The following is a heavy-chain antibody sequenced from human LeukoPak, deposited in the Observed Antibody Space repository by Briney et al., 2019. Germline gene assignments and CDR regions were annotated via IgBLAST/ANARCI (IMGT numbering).Heavy chain of an antibody. V-gene: IGHV4-34*01. D-gene: IGHD6-13*01. CDR2: INHSGST. CDR3: ARRGGSSSYAPTIFDY. CDR1: GGSFSGYY. J-gene: IGHJ4*02. Sequence: SETLSLTCAVYGGSFSGYYWSWIRQPPGKGLEWTGEINHSGSTNYNPSLKSRVPISVDTSKNQFSLKLSSVTAADTAVYYCARRGGSSSYAPTIFDYWGQGTLVTVSS.